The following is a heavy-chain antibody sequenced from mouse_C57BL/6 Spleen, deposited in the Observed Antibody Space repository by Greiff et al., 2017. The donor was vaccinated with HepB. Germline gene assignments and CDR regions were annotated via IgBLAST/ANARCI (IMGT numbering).Heavy chain of an antibody. CDR3: ARGGTAQATSWFAY. V-gene: IGHV1-50*01. Sequence: VQLQQPGAELVKPGASVKLSCKASGYTFTSYWMQWVKQRPGQGLEWIGEIDPSDSYTNYNQKFKGKATLTVDTSSSTAYMQLSSLTSADSAVYYCARGGTAQATSWFAYWGQGTLVTVSA. CDR1: GYTFTSYW. J-gene: IGHJ3*01. D-gene: IGHD3-2*02. CDR2: IDPSDSYT.